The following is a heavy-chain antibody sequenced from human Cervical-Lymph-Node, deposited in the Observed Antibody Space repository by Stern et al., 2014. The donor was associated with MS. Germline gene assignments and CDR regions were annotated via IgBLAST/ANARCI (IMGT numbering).Heavy chain of an antibody. J-gene: IGHJ5*01. CDR1: GFNIVNYS. CDR2: ISSTSSNI. CDR3: ASTSGWFDS. Sequence: EVQLVESGGGLVKPGGSLKLSCAASGFNIVNYSMNWVRQAPGQGLEWVSFISSTSSNIKYADAVRGRFTISRDNAKNSLFLHMSGLRVEDTAVYYCASTSGWFDSWGQGIQVTVSS. V-gene: IGHV3-21*01.